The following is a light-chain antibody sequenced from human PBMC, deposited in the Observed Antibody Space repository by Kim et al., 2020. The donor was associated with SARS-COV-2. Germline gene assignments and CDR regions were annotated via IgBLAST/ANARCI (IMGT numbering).Light chain of an antibody. V-gene: IGLV3-1*01. CDR3: QAWDSSTAVV. CDR1: KLEDKY. CDR2: QDT. J-gene: IGLJ3*02. Sequence: SYELTQPPSVSVSPGQTASITCSGDKLEDKYASWYQQKPGQSPVALIYQDTQRPSGIPERFSASNSGNTATLTISGTQAMDEAEYYCQAWDSSTAVVFGGGTQLTVL.